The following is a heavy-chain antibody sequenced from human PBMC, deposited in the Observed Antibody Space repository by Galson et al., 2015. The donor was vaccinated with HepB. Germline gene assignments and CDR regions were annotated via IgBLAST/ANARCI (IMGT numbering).Heavy chain of an antibody. J-gene: IGHJ5*02. V-gene: IGHV6-1*01. CDR1: GDSVSSNSAT. CDR2: TYCRSTWYH. D-gene: IGHD3-22*01. Sequence: CAISGDSVSSNSATWNWIRQSPSRGLEWLGRTYCRSTWYHDYAVSVKSRITINPDTPKNQFSLQLSSVTAADTAVYYCARNVGDSSGYYYAPNWFDPWGQGTLVTVSS. CDR3: ARNVGDSSGYYYAPNWFDP.